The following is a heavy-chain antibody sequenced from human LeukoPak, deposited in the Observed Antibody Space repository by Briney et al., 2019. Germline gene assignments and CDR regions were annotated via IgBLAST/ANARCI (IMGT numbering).Heavy chain of an antibody. D-gene: IGHD5-24*01. Sequence: GGSLRLSCTASGFTFSSYWMHWVRQAPGKGLVWVSRINSDGGSTSYADSVKGRFTISRDNAKSTLYLQMNSLRAEDTAVYYCARRIQGMAPYYLDYWGQGTLVTVSS. CDR1: GFTFSSYW. V-gene: IGHV3-74*01. CDR3: ARRIQGMAPYYLDY. CDR2: INSDGGST. J-gene: IGHJ4*02.